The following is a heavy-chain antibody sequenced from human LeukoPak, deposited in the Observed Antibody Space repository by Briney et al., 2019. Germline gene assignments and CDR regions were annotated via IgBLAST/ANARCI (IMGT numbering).Heavy chain of an antibody. CDR3: ARGSNYYDSSGYDPHFDY. J-gene: IGHJ4*02. D-gene: IGHD3-22*01. V-gene: IGHV4-34*01. CDR2: ITHSGST. CDR1: GGSFSGYY. Sequence: ASETLSLTCAVYGGSFSGYYWSWIRQPPGKGLEWIEEITHSGSTNDNPSLKSRVTISVDTSKNQFSLKLSSVTAADTAVYYCARGSNYYDSSGYDPHFDYWGQGTLVTVSS.